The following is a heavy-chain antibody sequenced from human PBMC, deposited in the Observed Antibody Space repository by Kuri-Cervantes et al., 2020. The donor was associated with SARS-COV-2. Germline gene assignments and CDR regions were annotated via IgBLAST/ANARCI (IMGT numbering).Heavy chain of an antibody. Sequence: GESLKISCAASGFTFSSYAMHWVRQAPGKGPEWVAVISYDGSNKYYADSVKGRFTISRDNSKNTLYLQMNSLRAEDTAVYYCATGLSSGWYYANSGHYFDYWGQGTLVTVSS. CDR1: GFTFSSYA. J-gene: IGHJ4*02. D-gene: IGHD6-19*01. CDR2: ISYDGSNK. CDR3: ATGLSSGWYYANSGHYFDY. V-gene: IGHV3-30-3*01.